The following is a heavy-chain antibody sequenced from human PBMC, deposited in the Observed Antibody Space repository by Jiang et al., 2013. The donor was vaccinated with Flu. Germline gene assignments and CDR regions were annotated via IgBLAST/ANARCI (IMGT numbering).Heavy chain of an antibody. CDR2: IYSGDSRV. D-gene: IGHD3-10*01. CDR3: ARFYYGSGSYYRINWFDP. CDR1: GDSFTNYW. V-gene: IGHV5-51*01. Sequence: SCKGSGDSFTNYWIGWVRQMSGKGLEWMAIIYSGDSRVIYSPSFQGQVTISVDKSISTAYLQWSSLKASDTAMYYCARFYYGSGSYYRINWFDPWGQGTLVTVSS. J-gene: IGHJ5*02.